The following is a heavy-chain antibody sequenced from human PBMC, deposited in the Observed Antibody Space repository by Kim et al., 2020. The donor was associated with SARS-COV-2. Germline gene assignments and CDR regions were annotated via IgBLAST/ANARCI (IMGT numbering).Heavy chain of an antibody. J-gene: IGHJ4*02. V-gene: IGHV1-69*01. Sequence: TANYAQKFQGRVTITAEESTSTAYMELSSLRSEDTAVYYCARGGEDGYNYWGQGTLVTVSS. CDR2: TA. CDR3: ARGGEDGYNY. D-gene: IGHD5-12*01.